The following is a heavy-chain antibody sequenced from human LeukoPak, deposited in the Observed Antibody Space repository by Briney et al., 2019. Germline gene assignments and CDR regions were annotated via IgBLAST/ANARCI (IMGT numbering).Heavy chain of an antibody. V-gene: IGHV4-39*01. CDR2: IYYSGST. J-gene: IGHJ4*02. CDR1: GGSISSSSYY. D-gene: IGHD2-15*01. CDR3: ARLGGSGPPF. Sequence: SETLSLTCTVSGGSISSSSYYWGWIRQPPGKGLEWIESIYYSGSTYYNPSLKSRVTISVDTSKNQFSLKLSSVTAADTAVYYCARLGGSGPPFWGQGTLVTVSS.